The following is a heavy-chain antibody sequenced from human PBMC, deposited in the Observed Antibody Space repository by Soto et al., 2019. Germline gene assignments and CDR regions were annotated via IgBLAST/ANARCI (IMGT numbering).Heavy chain of an antibody. D-gene: IGHD1-26*01. Sequence: SQTRSLKCAISGDSVSSSSVTWNWIRQSPSRGLEWLGRTYYRSKWYNDYAESVKSRITINPDTSKNQFSLHLNSVTPEDAAVYYCVRLIGNSWLDFWGQGTLVTVS. CDR1: GDSVSSSSVT. CDR3: VRLIGNSWLDF. J-gene: IGHJ5*01. CDR2: TYYRSKWYN. V-gene: IGHV6-1*01.